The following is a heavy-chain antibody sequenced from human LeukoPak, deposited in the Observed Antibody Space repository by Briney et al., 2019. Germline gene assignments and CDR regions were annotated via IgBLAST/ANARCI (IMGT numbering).Heavy chain of an antibody. J-gene: IGHJ6*02. D-gene: IGHD3-3*01. Sequence: TSETLSLTCAVYGGSFSGYYWSWIRQPPGKGLEWIGEINHSGSTNYNPSLKSRVTISVDTSKNQFSLRLSSVTAADTAVYYCARHGYEGYDFWSGYYPYYYYYGMDVWGQGTTVTVSS. CDR2: INHSGST. CDR3: ARHGYEGYDFWSGYYPYYYYYGMDV. V-gene: IGHV4-34*01. CDR1: GGSFSGYY.